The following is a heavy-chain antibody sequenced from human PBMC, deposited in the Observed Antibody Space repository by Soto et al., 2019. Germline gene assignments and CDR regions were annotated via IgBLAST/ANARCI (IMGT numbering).Heavy chain of an antibody. CDR3: ARLIAAAGGNRAY. CDR1: GGSISTSSYY. D-gene: IGHD6-13*01. CDR2: IYYSGST. V-gene: IGHV4-39*01. J-gene: IGHJ4*02. Sequence: SETLSLTCTVSGGSISTSSYYWGWIRKPPGKGLEWIGSIYYSGSTYYNPSLKSRVTISADTSKNQSSLKLSSVTAADTAVYYCARLIAAAGGNRAYWGQGTLVTVSS.